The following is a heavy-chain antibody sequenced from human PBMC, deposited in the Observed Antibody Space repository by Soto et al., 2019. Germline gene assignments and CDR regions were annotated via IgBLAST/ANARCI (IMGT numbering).Heavy chain of an antibody. CDR2: IWYDGSNK. CDR3: ARDRGLLWFGESTYGMGA. D-gene: IGHD3-10*01. V-gene: IGHV3-33*01. J-gene: IGHJ6*02. CDR1: GFTFSSYG. Sequence: PGGSLRLSCAASGFTFSSYGMHWVRQAPGKGLEWVAVIWYDGSNKYYADSVKGRFTISRDNSKNTLYLQMNSLRAEDTAVYYCARDRGLLWFGESTYGMGAWGQGTTVTVSS.